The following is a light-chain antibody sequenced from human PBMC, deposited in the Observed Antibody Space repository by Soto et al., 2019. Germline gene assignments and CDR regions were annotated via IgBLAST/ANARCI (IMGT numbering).Light chain of an antibody. CDR3: QQYGSSQT. CDR2: GAS. J-gene: IGKJ1*01. CDR1: QSVSSSY. Sequence: EIVLTQSPGTLSLSPGERATISCRASQSVSSSYLAWYQQKTGQAPRLLIYGASSRATGIPDRFSGSGSGTDFTLTISRLEPEDFAVYYCQQYGSSQTFGQGTKVDIK. V-gene: IGKV3-20*01.